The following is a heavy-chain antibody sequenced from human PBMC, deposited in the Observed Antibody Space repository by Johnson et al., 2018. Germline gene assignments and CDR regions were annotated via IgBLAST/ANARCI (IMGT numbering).Heavy chain of an antibody. Sequence: QVQLVESGAEVKKPGASXKISCKASGYTFINYYLHWVRPAPGQGPEWVGAIDPPGGSTRFAPEFQDRVSMTRDASTTTVYMELYSLKSEDTAVYYCARPDSLNWGMDVWGQGTTVTVSS. V-gene: IGHV1-46*01. CDR2: IDPPGGST. CDR1: GYTFINYY. D-gene: IGHD2-8*01. CDR3: ARPDSLNWGMDV. J-gene: IGHJ6*02.